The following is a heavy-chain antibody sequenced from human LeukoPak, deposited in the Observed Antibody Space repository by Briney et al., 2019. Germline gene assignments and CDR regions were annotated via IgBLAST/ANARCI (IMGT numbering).Heavy chain of an antibody. J-gene: IGHJ6*02. Sequence: SVKVSCKASGGTFSKYSISWVRQRPGQGLEWMGGITPLFGTANYAQKFQGRVTMTSDTSTSTVYMELSSLRSEDTAVYFCARDGGSFSYNMDVWGQGTTVTVSS. D-gene: IGHD1-26*01. CDR2: ITPLFGTA. V-gene: IGHV1-69*05. CDR1: GGTFSKYS. CDR3: ARDGGSFSYNMDV.